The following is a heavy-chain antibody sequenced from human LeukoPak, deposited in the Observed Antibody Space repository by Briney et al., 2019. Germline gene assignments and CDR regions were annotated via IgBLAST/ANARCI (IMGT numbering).Heavy chain of an antibody. CDR3: AISLTDFWSGYYS. Sequence: GESLKISCKGSGYSFASYWIGWVRQMPGKGLEWMGIIYPGDSDTRYSPSFQGQVTISADKSISTAYLQWSSLKASDTAMYYCAISLTDFWSGYYSWGQGTLVTVSS. CDR2: IYPGDSDT. J-gene: IGHJ4*02. CDR1: GYSFASYW. V-gene: IGHV5-51*01. D-gene: IGHD3-3*01.